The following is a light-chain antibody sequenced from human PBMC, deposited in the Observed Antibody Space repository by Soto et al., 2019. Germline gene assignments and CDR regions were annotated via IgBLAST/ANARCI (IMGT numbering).Light chain of an antibody. CDR2: AAS. Sequence: DIQMTQSPSSLSASVGDRVTIPCRASQRITNSLNWYQQKPGRAPNLLIYAASSLQRGAPSRFSGSGSGTDFTLTISSLQPDDVATYYCQQTYGSQYTFGPGTKVDIK. V-gene: IGKV1-39*01. CDR3: QQTYGSQYT. J-gene: IGKJ3*01. CDR1: QRITNS.